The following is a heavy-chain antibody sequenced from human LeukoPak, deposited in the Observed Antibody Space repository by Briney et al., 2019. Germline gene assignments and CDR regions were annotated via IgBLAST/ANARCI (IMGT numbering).Heavy chain of an antibody. CDR2: MNPNSGNI. CDR1: GYTFTGYY. J-gene: IGHJ4*02. V-gene: IGHV1-8*02. Sequence: ASVKVSCKASGYTFTGYYMHWVRQATGQGPEWMGWMNPNSGNIGYAQKFQGRVTMTRYTSISTAYMELSSLRSDDTAIYYCARAYYDHAWGSYRHFDYWGQGTLVTVSS. D-gene: IGHD3-16*02. CDR3: ARAYYDHAWGSYRHFDY.